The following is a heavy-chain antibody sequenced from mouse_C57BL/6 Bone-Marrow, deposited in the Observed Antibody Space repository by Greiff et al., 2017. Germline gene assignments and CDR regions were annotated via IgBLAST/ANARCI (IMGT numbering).Heavy chain of an antibody. CDR3: ASFWYFDV. Sequence: VQLQQSGPGLVQPSQSLSITCSVTGFSLTSDGLHWVRQSPGKGLLWLGVFWSGGSTDYNAAFISKLSISKDNYKSQVFFKMNSLQADETAIYYCASFWYFDVWGTGTTVTVSS. V-gene: IGHV2-2*01. CDR2: FWSGGST. J-gene: IGHJ1*03. CDR1: GFSLTSDG.